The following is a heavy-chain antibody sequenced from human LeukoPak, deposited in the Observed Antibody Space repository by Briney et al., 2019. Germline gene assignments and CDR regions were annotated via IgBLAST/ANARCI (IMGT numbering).Heavy chain of an antibody. V-gene: IGHV4-39*01. CDR3: ARQLPTAAADTRGYFDY. CDR2: LFYGENS. D-gene: IGHD6-25*01. CDR1: GGSISTISSSTYY. J-gene: IGHJ4*02. Sequence: SETLSLTCTVSGGSISTISSSTYYWGWIRQAPGKGLEWSGSLFYGENSHYNPSLKSRATLSVDTSNNQFSLKLTSVTAADAAVYFCARQLPTAAADTRGYFDYWGQGTVVTVSS.